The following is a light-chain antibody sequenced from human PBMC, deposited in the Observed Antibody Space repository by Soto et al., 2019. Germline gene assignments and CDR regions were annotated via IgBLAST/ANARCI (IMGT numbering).Light chain of an antibody. CDR3: QQYYSYPFT. J-gene: IGKJ3*01. CDR2: AAS. V-gene: IGKV1-8*01. CDR1: QGISSY. Sequence: AIRMTQSPSSFSASTGDRVTITCRASQGISSYLAWYQKKPGKAPKLLIYAASTLQSGVPSRFGGSGSGKDFTLTISCLHSEDLATYYFQQYYSYPFTFGPGTKVHIK.